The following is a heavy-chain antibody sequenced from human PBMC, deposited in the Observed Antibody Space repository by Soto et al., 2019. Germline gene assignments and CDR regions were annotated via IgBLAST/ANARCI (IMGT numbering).Heavy chain of an antibody. CDR2: ISSSSSTI. D-gene: IGHD2-15*01. CDR1: GFTFSSYS. J-gene: IGHJ2*01. V-gene: IGHV3-48*01. CDR3: ASEDCSGGSCYSPYFDL. Sequence: GGSLRLSCAASGFTFSSYSMNWVRQAPGKGLEWVSYISSSSSTIYYADSVKGRFTISRDNAKNSLYLQMNSLRAEDTAVYYCASEDCSGGSCYSPYFDLWGRGTLVTVSS.